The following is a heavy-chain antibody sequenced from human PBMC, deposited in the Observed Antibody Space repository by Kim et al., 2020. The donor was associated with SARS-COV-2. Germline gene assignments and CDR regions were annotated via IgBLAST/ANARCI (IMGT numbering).Heavy chain of an antibody. V-gene: IGHV3-30*01. CDR3: ARDRYDILTGYYNYYYYMDV. J-gene: IGHJ6*03. Sequence: RFTISRDNSKNTLYLQMNSLRAEDTAVYYCARDRYDILTGYYNYYYYMDVWGKGTTVTVSS. D-gene: IGHD3-9*01.